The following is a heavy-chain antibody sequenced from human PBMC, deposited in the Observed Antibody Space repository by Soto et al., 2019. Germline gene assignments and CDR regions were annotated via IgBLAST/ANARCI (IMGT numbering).Heavy chain of an antibody. CDR2: ISSSSSYI. CDR3: ARDEYSSSSNWFDP. Sequence: EVQLVESGGNLVQSGGSLRLSCAASGFTFSDYWMRWVRQAPGKGLEWVSSISSSSSYIYYADSVKGRFTISRDNAKNSLYLQMTSLRAEDTAVYYCARDEYSSSSNWFDPWGQGTLVTVSS. V-gene: IGHV3-21*01. D-gene: IGHD6-13*01. J-gene: IGHJ5*02. CDR1: GFTFSDYW.